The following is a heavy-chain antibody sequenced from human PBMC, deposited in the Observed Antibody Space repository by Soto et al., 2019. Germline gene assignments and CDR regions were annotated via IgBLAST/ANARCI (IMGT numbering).Heavy chain of an antibody. CDR1: GFTFNKYA. Sequence: EVQLLESGGGLVQPGGSLRLSCAASGFTFNKYAMSWVRQAPGKGLEWVSTINTNGGTADYAASVKGRFTISRDNSKNTLYMQRNSLRAEDTAVYFCAKESSGNRFKGAFDIWGQGTMVTVSP. D-gene: IGHD1-1*01. CDR3: AKESSGNRFKGAFDI. CDR2: INTNGGTA. J-gene: IGHJ3*02. V-gene: IGHV3-23*01.